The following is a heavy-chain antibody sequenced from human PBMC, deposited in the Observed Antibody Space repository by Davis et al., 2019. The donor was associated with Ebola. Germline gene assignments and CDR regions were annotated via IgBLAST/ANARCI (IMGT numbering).Heavy chain of an antibody. CDR3: ARLPSEVAGLDY. D-gene: IGHD6-19*01. CDR1: GGSISSYY. Sequence: SETLSLTCTVSGGSISSYYWSWIRQPPGKGLEWIGYIYYSGSTNYNPSLKSRVTISVDTSKNQFSLKLSSVTAADTAVYYCARLPSEVAGLDYWGQGTLVTVSS. V-gene: IGHV4-59*01. J-gene: IGHJ4*02. CDR2: IYYSGST.